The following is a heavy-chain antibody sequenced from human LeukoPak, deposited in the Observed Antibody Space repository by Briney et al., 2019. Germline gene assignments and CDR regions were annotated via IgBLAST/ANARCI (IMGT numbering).Heavy chain of an antibody. CDR2: ISSSGSTI. CDR3: ARDPEYSSSSGWFDP. V-gene: IGHV3-11*01. Sequence: GGPLRLSCAASGFTFSDYYMSWIRQAPGKGLEWVSYISSSGSTIYYADSVKGRFTISRDNAKNSLYLQMNSLRAEDTAVYYCARDPEYSSSSGWFDPWGQGTLVTVSS. J-gene: IGHJ5*02. D-gene: IGHD6-6*01. CDR1: GFTFSDYY.